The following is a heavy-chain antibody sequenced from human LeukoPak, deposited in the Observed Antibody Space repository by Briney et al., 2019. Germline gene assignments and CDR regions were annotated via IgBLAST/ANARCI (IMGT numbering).Heavy chain of an antibody. V-gene: IGHV3-33*08. CDR2: IWYDGSNK. D-gene: IGHD6-19*01. Sequence: GGSLRLSCAASEFTFSTYAMSWVRQAPGKGLEWVTVIWYDGSNKYYADSVKGRFTISRDNSMNTLYLQMNSLRVEDTAVYYCAREDRYSRGPTEDYWGQGTLVTVSS. CDR3: AREDRYSRGPTEDY. CDR1: EFTFSTYA. J-gene: IGHJ4*02.